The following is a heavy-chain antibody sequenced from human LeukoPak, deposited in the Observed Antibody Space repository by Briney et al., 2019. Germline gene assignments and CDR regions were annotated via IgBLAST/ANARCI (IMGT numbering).Heavy chain of an antibody. D-gene: IGHD1-1*01. CDR1: GGSFSGYY. J-gene: IGHJ4*02. V-gene: IGHV4-34*01. CDR2: INHSGST. Sequence: PSETLSLTCAVYGGSFSGYYWSWIRQPPGKGLEWIGEINHSGSTNYNPSLKSRVTMSVDTSKNQFSLKLSSVTAADTAVYHCARDRGTWNDDGFDYWGQGTLVTVSS. CDR3: ARDRGTWNDDGFDY.